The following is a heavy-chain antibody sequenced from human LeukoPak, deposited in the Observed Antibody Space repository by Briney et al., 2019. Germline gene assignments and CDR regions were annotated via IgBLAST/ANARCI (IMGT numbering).Heavy chain of an antibody. CDR3: ARDIVVVPAAHDYYYYYGMDV. Sequence: SQTLSLTRAISGDSVSSNSAAWNWIRQSPSRGLEWLGRTYYRSKWYNDYAVSVKSRITINPDTSKNQFSLQLNSVTPEDTAVYYCARDIVVVPAAHDYYYYYGMDVWGKGTTVTVSS. V-gene: IGHV6-1*01. D-gene: IGHD2-2*01. CDR1: GDSVSSNSAA. CDR2: TYYRSKWYN. J-gene: IGHJ6*04.